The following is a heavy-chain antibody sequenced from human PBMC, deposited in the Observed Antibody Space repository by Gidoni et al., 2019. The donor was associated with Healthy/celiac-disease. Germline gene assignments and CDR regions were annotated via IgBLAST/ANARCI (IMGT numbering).Heavy chain of an antibody. D-gene: IGHD6-19*01. CDR3: AKDRRGAGTADDAFDI. J-gene: IGHJ3*02. CDR1: GFTFSSYA. Sequence: EVQLLESGGGLVQPGGSLRLSCAASGFTFSSYAMSWVRQAPGKGLEWVSAISGSGGSTYYADSVKGRFTISRDNSKNTLYLQMNSLRAEDTAVYYCAKDRRGAGTADDAFDIWGQGTMVTVSS. CDR2: ISGSGGST. V-gene: IGHV3-23*01.